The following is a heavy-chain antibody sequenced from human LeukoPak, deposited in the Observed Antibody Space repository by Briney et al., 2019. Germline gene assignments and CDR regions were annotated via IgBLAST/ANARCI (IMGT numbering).Heavy chain of an antibody. Sequence: PVKVCCKASGGSFSDYSISWGRQAPGHGLGWRGRIIAILDAAHYAQKGQGRFTITADKSTTTVYMELSRLRSDDTAVYYCVRSGYDYDWFDPWGQGTLVTVSS. V-gene: IGHV1-69*08. CDR2: IIAILDAA. J-gene: IGHJ5*02. CDR1: GGSFSDYS. CDR3: VRSGYDYDWFDP. D-gene: IGHD5-12*01.